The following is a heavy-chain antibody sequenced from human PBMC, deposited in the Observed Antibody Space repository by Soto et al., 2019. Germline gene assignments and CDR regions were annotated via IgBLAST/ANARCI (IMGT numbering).Heavy chain of an antibody. CDR2: ISSGAITI. CDR3: AGQYSSSSVEF. CDR1: GFTFSDYY. V-gene: IGHV3-11*01. J-gene: IGHJ4*02. Sequence: PGGSLRLSCAASGFTFSDYYMNWIRQAPGKGLEWVSYISSGAITIYYADPVKGRFTISRDNAKNSLYLQMNSLRAEDTAVYYCAGQYSSSSVEFWGQGTLVTVS. D-gene: IGHD6-6*01.